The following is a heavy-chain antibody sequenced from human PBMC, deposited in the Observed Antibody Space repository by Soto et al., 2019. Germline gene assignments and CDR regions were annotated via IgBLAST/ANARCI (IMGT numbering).Heavy chain of an antibody. CDR3: ARCRCGGGDCYCYYGMDV. CDR2: INPNSGGT. Sequence: GASVKVSCKASGYTFTGYYMHWVRQAPGQGLEWMGWINPNSGGTNYAQKFQGWVTMTRDTSISTAYMELSRLRSDDTAVYYCARCRCGGGDCYCYYGMDVWGQGTTVTVSS. CDR1: GYTFTGYY. J-gene: IGHJ6*02. V-gene: IGHV1-2*04. D-gene: IGHD2-21*02.